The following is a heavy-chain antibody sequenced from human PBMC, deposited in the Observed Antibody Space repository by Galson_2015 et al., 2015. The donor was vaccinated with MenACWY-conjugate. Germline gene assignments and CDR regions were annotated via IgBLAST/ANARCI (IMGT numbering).Heavy chain of an antibody. CDR3: ARDGYLRYAFDL. D-gene: IGHD5-12*01. Sequence: SVKVSCKASGYTFTYYGIGWVRQAPGQGLEWMGWISPYNGNTNYAQKLLGRVTMTTDTSTNTAYMELRSLGSDDTAVYYCARDGYLRYAFDLWGQGTMVTVSS. J-gene: IGHJ3*01. CDR1: GYTFTYYG. V-gene: IGHV1-18*01. CDR2: ISPYNGNT.